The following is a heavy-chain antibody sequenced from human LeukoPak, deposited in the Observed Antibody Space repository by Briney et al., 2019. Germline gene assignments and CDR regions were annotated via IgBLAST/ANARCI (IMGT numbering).Heavy chain of an antibody. CDR3: ARETNYYFDY. CDR2: INHSGST. CDR1: GFTFGSYA. Sequence: PGGSLRLSCAASGFTFGSYAMNWIRQPPGKGLEWIGEINHSGSTNHNPSLKRRVTISVDTSKNQISLKLSSVTAADTAVYYCARETNYYFDYWGQGNLVTVSS. V-gene: IGHV4-34*01. D-gene: IGHD2-8*01. J-gene: IGHJ4*02.